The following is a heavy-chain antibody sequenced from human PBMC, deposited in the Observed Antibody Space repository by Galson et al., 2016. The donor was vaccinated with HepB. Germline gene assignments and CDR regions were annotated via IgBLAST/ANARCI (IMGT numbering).Heavy chain of an antibody. CDR3: ARDGRREYSGYDYWFDY. V-gene: IGHV3-48*02. J-gene: IGHJ4*02. CDR1: GFVFSGLS. D-gene: IGHD5-12*01. CDR2: IGSGGVA. Sequence: SLRLSCAASGFVFSGLSMNWVRQAPGKGLEWVAHIGSGGVAMYADSVRGRFAISGDNAKRSVYVQMNSLRDEDTAVYFCARDGRREYSGYDYWFDYWGQGALVTVSS.